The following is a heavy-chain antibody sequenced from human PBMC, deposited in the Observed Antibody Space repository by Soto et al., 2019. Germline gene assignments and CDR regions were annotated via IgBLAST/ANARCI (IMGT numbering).Heavy chain of an antibody. CDR3: AHSRWLQTGDYFDY. V-gene: IGHV2-5*02. Sequence: QITLKESGPTLVKPTQTLTLTCTFSGFSLSTSGVGVGWIRQPPGKALEWLALIYWDDDKRYSPSLKSRLTITKDASKNQVVLTMTNMDPVDTATYYCAHSRWLQTGDYFDYWGQGTLVTVSS. CDR2: IYWDDDK. D-gene: IGHD5-12*01. J-gene: IGHJ4*02. CDR1: GFSLSTSGVG.